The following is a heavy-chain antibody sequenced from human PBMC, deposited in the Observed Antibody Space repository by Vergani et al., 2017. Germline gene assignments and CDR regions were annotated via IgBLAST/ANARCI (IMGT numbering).Heavy chain of an antibody. J-gene: IGHJ4*02. D-gene: IGHD5-24*01. CDR2: TWYEGNNN. V-gene: IGHV3-33*01. CDR1: SFKLGNYG. CDR3: ARETRDTPSSLDY. Sequence: QVQLVESGGGVVQPGRSLRLSCTPSSFKLGNYGWHWFRKAPGRGLEWVSMTWYEGNNNYYADSVKGRFTISKDISKNTLYLQMNSLRADDTAVYYCARETRDTPSSLDYWGQGTLVTVSS.